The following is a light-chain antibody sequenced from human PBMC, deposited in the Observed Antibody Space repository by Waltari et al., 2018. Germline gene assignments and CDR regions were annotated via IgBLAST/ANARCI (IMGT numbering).Light chain of an antibody. CDR2: GPD. J-gene: IGLJ2*01. Sequence: SSDLTQDPSVSVALGQTVRITFQGDTLRRYSASWYQQRPGQAPKLFLYGPDIRPSGIPDRFSGSTSGNTASLTITGAQAEDEADYYCHSRETFSTRLFGGGTRLTV. CDR1: TLRRYS. CDR3: HSRETFSTRL. V-gene: IGLV3-19*01.